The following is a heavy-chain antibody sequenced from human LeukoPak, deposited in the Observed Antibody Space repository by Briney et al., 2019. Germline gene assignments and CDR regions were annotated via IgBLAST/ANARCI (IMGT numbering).Heavy chain of an antibody. V-gene: IGHV3-7*01. CDR1: GFTFSNYG. CDR3: ARDTYDFWSGYLSY. D-gene: IGHD3-3*01. J-gene: IGHJ4*02. Sequence: PGRSLRLSCAASGFTFSNYGMHWVRQAPGKGLEWVANIKQDGSEKYYVDSVKGRFTISRDNAKNSLYLQMNSLRAEDTAVYYCARDTYDFWSGYLSYWGQGTLVTVSS. CDR2: IKQDGSEK.